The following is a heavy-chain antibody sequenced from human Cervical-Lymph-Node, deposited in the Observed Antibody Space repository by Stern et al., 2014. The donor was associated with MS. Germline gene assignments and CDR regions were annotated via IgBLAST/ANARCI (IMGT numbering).Heavy chain of an antibody. V-gene: IGHV3-11*01. CDR1: GFTFSGYS. J-gene: IGHJ5*01. CDR2: ISSDSGNT. CDR3: ARVLPRSPTSHNWLDS. Sequence: MQLVQSGGGLVKPGGSLRLSCTTSGFTFSGYSMNWIRQAPGKGLEWMSYISSDSGNTYYADSLKGRFTISMDSSNNSVYLQMNSLRVDDTAVYYCARVLPRSPTSHNWLDSWGQGTLVTVSS.